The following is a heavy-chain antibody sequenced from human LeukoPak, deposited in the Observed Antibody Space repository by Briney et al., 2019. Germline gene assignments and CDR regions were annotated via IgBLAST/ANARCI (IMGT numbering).Heavy chain of an antibody. CDR2: INHSGST. D-gene: IGHD6-19*01. Sequence: PSETLFLTCAVYGGSFSGYYWSWIRQPPGKGLEWIGEINHSGSTNYNPSLKSRVTISVDTSKNQFSLKLSSVTAADTAVYYCARSRTWYSSGRGPFDYWGQGTLVTVSS. J-gene: IGHJ4*02. V-gene: IGHV4-34*01. CDR1: GGSFSGYY. CDR3: ARSRTWYSSGRGPFDY.